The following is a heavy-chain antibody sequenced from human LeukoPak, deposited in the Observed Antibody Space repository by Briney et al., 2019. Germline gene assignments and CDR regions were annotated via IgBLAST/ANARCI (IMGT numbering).Heavy chain of an antibody. CDR2: FDPEDGET. V-gene: IGHV1-24*01. J-gene: IGHJ6*02. D-gene: IGHD2-2*01. CDR3: ATDQGAYRGMDV. CDR1: GYTLTELS. Sequence: GASVNVSCKVSGYTLTELSMHWVRQAPGKGLEWMGGFDPEDGETIYAQKFQGRVTMTEDTSTDTAYMELSSLRSEDTAVYYCATDQGAYRGMDVWGQGTTVTVSS.